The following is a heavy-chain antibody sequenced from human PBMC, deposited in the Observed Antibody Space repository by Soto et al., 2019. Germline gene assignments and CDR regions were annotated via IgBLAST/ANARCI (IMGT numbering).Heavy chain of an antibody. CDR3: VRGYSGTYRIDN. J-gene: IGHJ4*02. Sequence: GESLRLSCAASGFTFSSYWMHWVRQAPGKGLVWVSRINNDGSTTTYADSVKGRFTISRDDAKNTLYLEMNSLRAEDTAVYYCVRGYSGTYRIDNWGQGTPVTVSS. CDR1: GFTFSSYW. V-gene: IGHV3-74*01. CDR2: INNDGSTT. D-gene: IGHD1-26*01.